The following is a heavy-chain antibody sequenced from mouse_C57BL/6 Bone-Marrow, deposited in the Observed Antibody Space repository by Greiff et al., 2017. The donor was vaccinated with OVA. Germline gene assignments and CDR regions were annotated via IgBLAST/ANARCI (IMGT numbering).Heavy chain of an antibody. CDR1: GFSLTSYG. CDR2: IWGDGST. J-gene: IGHJ1*03. V-gene: IGHV2-3*01. Sequence: QVQLKESGPGLVAPSQSLSITCTVSGFSLTSYGVSWVRQPPGKGLEWLGVIWGDGSTNYHSALISRLSHSKDNSKSHVFLKLNSLQTDDTATYYCAKNRYYYGSSYLYFDVWGTGTTVTVSS. D-gene: IGHD1-1*01. CDR3: AKNRYYYGSSYLYFDV.